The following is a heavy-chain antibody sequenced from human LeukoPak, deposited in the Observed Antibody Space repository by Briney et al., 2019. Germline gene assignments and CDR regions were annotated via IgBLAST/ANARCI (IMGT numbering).Heavy chain of an antibody. D-gene: IGHD5/OR15-5a*01. CDR1: GFTFSSYA. J-gene: IGHJ5*02. CDR2: VSGSGGNT. Sequence: GGSLRLSCAASGFTFSSYAMSWVRQAPGKGLEWVSTVSGSGGNTYYTDSVKGRFTISRDNSNNRLYLQMNGLRAEDTAVYYCAKGRDRQCPYRSNWFDPWGQGTLVTVSS. CDR3: AKGRDRQCPYRSNWFDP. V-gene: IGHV3-23*01.